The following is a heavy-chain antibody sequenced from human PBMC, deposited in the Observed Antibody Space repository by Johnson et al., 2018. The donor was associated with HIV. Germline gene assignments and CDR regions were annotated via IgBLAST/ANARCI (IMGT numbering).Heavy chain of an antibody. D-gene: IGHD2-2*01. CDR3: ASDPVPAAIRAFDI. Sequence: VVEWVSYISSGGNSIHYADSVKGRFTISRDNVKNSLYLQMNSLRAEDTAVYYCASDPVPAAIRAFDIWGQGTMVTVSP. V-gene: IGHV3-11*04. CDR2: ISSGGNSI. J-gene: IGHJ3*02.